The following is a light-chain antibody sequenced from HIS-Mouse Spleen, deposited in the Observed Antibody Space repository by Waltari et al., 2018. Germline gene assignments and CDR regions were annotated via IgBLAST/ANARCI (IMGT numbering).Light chain of an antibody. Sequence: SYELTQPPSVSVSPGQTARITCSGDALPTKYAYWYQQKSGQAPVLGIYEDSKRPSGSPERFSGSSSGTMATLTISGAQVEDEADDYCYSTDSSGNHRVFGGGTKLTVL. CDR3: YSTDSSGNHRV. J-gene: IGLJ2*01. CDR1: ALPTKY. V-gene: IGLV3-10*01. CDR2: EDS.